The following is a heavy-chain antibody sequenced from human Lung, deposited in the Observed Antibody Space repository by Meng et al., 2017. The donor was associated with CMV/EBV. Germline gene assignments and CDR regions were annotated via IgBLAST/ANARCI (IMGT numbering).Heavy chain of an antibody. CDR1: GFTFNTYW. V-gene: IGHV3-74*01. D-gene: IGHD3-22*01. J-gene: IGHJ4*02. CDR3: AREYRLKYDSSGFDF. CDR2: ITSDGSST. Sequence: GGSLRLXCAASGFTFNTYWMHWVRQAPGKGLVWVSRITSDGSSTTYADSVKGRFTISRDNAKNTLYLQMNSLGAEDTAVYYCAREYRLKYDSSGFDFWGKGTLVTVSS.